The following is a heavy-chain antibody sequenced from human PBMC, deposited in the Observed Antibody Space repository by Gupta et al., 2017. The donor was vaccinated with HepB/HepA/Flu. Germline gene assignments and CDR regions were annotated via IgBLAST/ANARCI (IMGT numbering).Heavy chain of an antibody. CDR1: GFTFSGSA. V-gene: IGHV3-73*02. Sequence: EVQLVESGGGLVQPGGSLKLSCAASGFTFSGSALHWVRQASGKGLEWVGRIRSKANSYATAYAASVKGRFTISRDDSKNTAYLQMNSLKTEDTAVYYCTRHPTPYGSDYWGQGTLVTVSS. D-gene: IGHD4-17*01. CDR2: IRSKANSYAT. J-gene: IGHJ4*02. CDR3: TRHPTPYGSDY.